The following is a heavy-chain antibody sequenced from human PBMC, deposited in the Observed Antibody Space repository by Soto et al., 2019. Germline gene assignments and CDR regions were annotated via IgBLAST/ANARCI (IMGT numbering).Heavy chain of an antibody. J-gene: IGHJ3*02. D-gene: IGHD6-19*01. CDR1: GFTFTYYA. Sequence: EVQVLESGGGLVQPGGSLRLSCAASGFTFTYYAMNWVRQAPGKGLEWVSTISGSGGSTYYADSVRGRFTISRDNSKNTISQQMSSLRADDTGVEDCAKDGRHSNGLWEAFDIWGQGTVVTVS. CDR3: AKDGRHSNGLWEAFDI. V-gene: IGHV3-23*01. CDR2: ISGSGGST.